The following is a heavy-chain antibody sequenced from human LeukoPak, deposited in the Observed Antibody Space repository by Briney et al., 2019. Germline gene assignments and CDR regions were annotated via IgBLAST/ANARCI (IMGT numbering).Heavy chain of an antibody. Sequence: ASVKVSCKTSGYTFSDYYLHWVRQAPGQGLEWMGWINPNSGGTNYAQKFQGRVTMTRDTSISTAYMELSRLRSDDTAVYYCARAVPYYQNWFDPWGQGTLVTVSS. J-gene: IGHJ5*02. CDR2: INPNSGGT. CDR1: GYTFSDYY. CDR3: ARAVPYYQNWFDP. V-gene: IGHV1-2*02. D-gene: IGHD2-2*01.